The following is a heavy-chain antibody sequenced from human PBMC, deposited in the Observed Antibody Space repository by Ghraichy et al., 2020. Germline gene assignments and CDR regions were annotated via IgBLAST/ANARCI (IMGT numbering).Heavy chain of an antibody. CDR2: ISDNVDRT. CDR3: VRDRIDGYPTGFDY. V-gene: IGHV3-23*01. Sequence: GGSLRLSCAASGFSFSSYTMNWVRQAPGKRLEWVSGISDNVDRTFYADSVKGRFAISRDNSKNTLYLQMNSLRAGDSAVYYCVRDRIDGYPTGFDYWGQGTLVTVSS. D-gene: IGHD5-24*01. CDR1: GFSFSSYT. J-gene: IGHJ4*02.